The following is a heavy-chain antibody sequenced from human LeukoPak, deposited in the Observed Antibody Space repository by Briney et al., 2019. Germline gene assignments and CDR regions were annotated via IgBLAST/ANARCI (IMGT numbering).Heavy chain of an antibody. V-gene: IGHV3-21*01. Sequence: GGSLRLSCAASGFTFSSYSMNWVRQAPGKGLEWVSSISSSSSYIYYADSVKGRFTISRDNAKNSLYLQMNSLRAEDTAVYYCGRYPPGVPAALYYYYCMDFWGQGTTVTVSS. CDR3: GRYPPGVPAALYYYYCMDF. J-gene: IGHJ6*02. CDR1: GFTFSSYS. CDR2: ISSSSSYI. D-gene: IGHD2-2*01.